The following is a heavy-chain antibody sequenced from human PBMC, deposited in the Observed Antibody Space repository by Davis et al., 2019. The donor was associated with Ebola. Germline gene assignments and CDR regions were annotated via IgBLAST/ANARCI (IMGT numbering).Heavy chain of an antibody. D-gene: IGHD5-12*01. CDR1: GDSVAGGSGG. CDR3: ARGWLRGWFDP. Sequence: HSQTLSLTCAISGDSVAGGSGGWNWIRQSPSRGLEWLGRTYYSSKWYDGYAESVKSRINISPDTAKNQFSLQLNSVTPEDTAVYYCARGWLRGWFDPWGQGTLVTVSS. CDR2: TYYSSKWYD. V-gene: IGHV6-1*01. J-gene: IGHJ5*02.